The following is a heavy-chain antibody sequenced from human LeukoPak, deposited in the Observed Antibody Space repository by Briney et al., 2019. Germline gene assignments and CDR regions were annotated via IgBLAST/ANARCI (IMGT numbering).Heavy chain of an antibody. V-gene: IGHV4-34*01. Sequence: NPSETLSLTCAVYGGSFSGYYWSWIRQPPGKGLEWIGEINHSGSTNYNPSLKSRVTISVDTSKNQFSLKLSSVAAADTAVYYCARAHTVIRSHYDYVWGSYRPRYYFDYWGQGTLVTVSS. CDR1: GGSFSGYY. CDR2: INHSGST. D-gene: IGHD3-16*02. CDR3: ARAHTVIRSHYDYVWGSYRPRYYFDY. J-gene: IGHJ4*02.